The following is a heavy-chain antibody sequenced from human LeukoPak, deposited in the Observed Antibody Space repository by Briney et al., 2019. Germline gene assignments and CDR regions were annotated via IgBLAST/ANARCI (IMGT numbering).Heavy chain of an antibody. J-gene: IGHJ5*02. D-gene: IGHD6-13*01. CDR2: INPNSGGT. Sequence: GASVKVSCKASGYTFTGYYMHWVRQAPGQGLDWMGWINPNSGGTNYAQKFQGRVTMTRDTSISTAYMELSRLRSDDTAVYYCARVQYSSSWYWFDPWGQGTLVTVSS. CDR3: ARVQYSSSWYWFDP. CDR1: GYTFTGYY. V-gene: IGHV1-2*02.